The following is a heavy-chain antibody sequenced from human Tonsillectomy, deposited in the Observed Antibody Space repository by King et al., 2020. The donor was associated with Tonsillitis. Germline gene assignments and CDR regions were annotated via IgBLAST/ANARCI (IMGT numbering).Heavy chain of an antibody. CDR3: AKDMNVVAASIIAFDI. CDR2: ISGGGGST. CDR1: GFTFSSYA. V-gene: IGHV3-23*04. D-gene: IGHD2-2*01. Sequence: PLVQSGGGLVQPGGSLRLSCAASGFTFSSYAMSWVRQAPGKGLEWVSTISGGGGSTDYADSVKGRFTISRDNSKNTLYLQMNSLRAEDTAVYHCAKDMNVVAASIIAFDIWGQGTMVTVSS. J-gene: IGHJ3*02.